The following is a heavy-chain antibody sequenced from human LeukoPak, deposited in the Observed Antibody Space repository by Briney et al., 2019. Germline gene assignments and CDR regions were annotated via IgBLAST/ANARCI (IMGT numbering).Heavy chain of an antibody. Sequence: KSGGSLRLSCAASGFTFSSYSMNWVRQAPGKGLEWVSSISSSSSYIYYADSVKGRFTISRDNAKNSLYLQMNSLRAEDTAVYYCARGDFWRPFDYWGQGTLVTVSS. J-gene: IGHJ4*02. CDR3: ARGDFWRPFDY. CDR2: ISSSSSYI. V-gene: IGHV3-21*01. D-gene: IGHD3-3*01. CDR1: GFTFSSYS.